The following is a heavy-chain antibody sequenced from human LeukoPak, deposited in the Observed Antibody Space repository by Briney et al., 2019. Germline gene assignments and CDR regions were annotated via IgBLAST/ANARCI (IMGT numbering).Heavy chain of an antibody. CDR3: ARDHDVVCSGGSCYCDY. Sequence: GGSLRLSCAASGFTLSSYGMHWVRQAPGKGLEWVAVIWYDGSNKYYADSVKGRFTISRDNSKNTLYLQMNSLRAEDTAVYYCARDHDVVCSGGSCYCDYWGQGTLVTVSS. CDR2: IWYDGSNK. D-gene: IGHD2-15*01. V-gene: IGHV3-33*01. CDR1: GFTLSSYG. J-gene: IGHJ4*02.